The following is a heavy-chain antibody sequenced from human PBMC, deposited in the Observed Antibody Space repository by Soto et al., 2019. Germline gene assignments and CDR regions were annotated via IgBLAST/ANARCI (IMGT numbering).Heavy chain of an antibody. D-gene: IGHD2-2*01. V-gene: IGHV3-23*01. Sequence: EVQLLESGGGLVQPGGSLRLSCAASGFTFSSYAMSWVRQAPGKGLEWVSAISGSGGSTYYADSVKGRFTISRDNSKNTLYLQMNSLRAEDTAVYYCAKGRWDIVVVPAAMTAFDIWGQGTMVTVSS. CDR3: AKGRWDIVVVPAAMTAFDI. CDR2: ISGSGGST. J-gene: IGHJ3*02. CDR1: GFTFSSYA.